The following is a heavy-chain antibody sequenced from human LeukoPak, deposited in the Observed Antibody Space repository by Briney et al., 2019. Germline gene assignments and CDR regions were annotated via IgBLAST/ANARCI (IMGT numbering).Heavy chain of an antibody. D-gene: IGHD6-13*01. J-gene: IGHJ4*02. CDR3: ARRIAAAAAPYYFDY. V-gene: IGHV3-9*01. CDR2: ISWNSGSI. Sequence: GGSLRLSCAASGFTFDDYAMHWVRQAPGKGLEWVSGISWNSGSIGYADSVKGRFTISRDNAKNSLYVQMNSLRAEDTAVYYCARRIAAAAAPYYFDYWGQGTLVTVSS. CDR1: GFTFDDYA.